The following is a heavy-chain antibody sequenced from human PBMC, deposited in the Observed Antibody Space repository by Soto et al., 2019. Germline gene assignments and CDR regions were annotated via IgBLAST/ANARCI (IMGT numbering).Heavy chain of an antibody. Sequence: SETLSLTCAVYGGSFSGYYWSWIRQPPGKGLEWIGEINHSGSTNYNPSLKSRVTISVDTSKNQFPLKLSSVTAADTAVYYCARGKRFLEWIPPYYYYMDVWGKGTTVTVS. CDR2: INHSGST. J-gene: IGHJ6*03. CDR1: GGSFSGYY. CDR3: ARGKRFLEWIPPYYYYMDV. V-gene: IGHV4-34*01. D-gene: IGHD3-3*01.